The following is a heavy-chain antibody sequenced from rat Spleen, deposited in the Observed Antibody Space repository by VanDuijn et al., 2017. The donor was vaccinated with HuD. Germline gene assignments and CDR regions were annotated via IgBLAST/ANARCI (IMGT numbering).Heavy chain of an antibody. CDR3: TIHGLLRVHPNWFAY. D-gene: IGHD1-7*01. J-gene: IGHJ3*01. Sequence: EVQLVESGGGLVQPGRSMKLSCAASGFTFSTYGMAWVRQAPKKGLEWVTYISYDGGNTYYRDSVKGRFTISRDNAKSTLYLQMDSLRSEDTATYYCTIHGLLRVHPNWFAYWGQGSLVTVSS. CDR1: GFTFSTYG. CDR2: ISYDGGNT. V-gene: IGHV5-25*01.